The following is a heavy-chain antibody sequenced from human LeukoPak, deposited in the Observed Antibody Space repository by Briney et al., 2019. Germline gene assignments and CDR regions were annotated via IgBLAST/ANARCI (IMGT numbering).Heavy chain of an antibody. J-gene: IGHJ6*03. V-gene: IGHV4-34*01. CDR1: GGSFSGYY. CDR3: ARPYYYGSGSYYSNYYYYYMDV. CDR2: IYYSGST. Sequence: SETLSLTCAVYGGSFSGYYWSWIRQPPGKGLEWIGSIYYSGSTYYNPSLKSRVTISVDTSKNQFSLKLSSVTAADTAVHYCARPYYYGSGSYYSNYYYYYMDVWGKGTTVTVSS. D-gene: IGHD3-10*01.